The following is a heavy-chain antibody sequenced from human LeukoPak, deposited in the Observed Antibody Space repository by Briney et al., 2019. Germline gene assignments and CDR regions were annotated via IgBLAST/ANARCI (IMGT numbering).Heavy chain of an antibody. D-gene: IGHD3-22*01. CDR3: ATPQYYYDSSGSLDY. J-gene: IGHJ4*02. CDR2: ISYDGSNK. CDR1: GFTFSSYW. Sequence: GGSLRLSCAASGFTFSSYWMHWVRQAPGKGLEWVAVISYDGSNKYYADSVKGRFTISRDNSKNTLYLQMNSLRAEDTAVYYCATPQYYYDSSGSLDYWGQGTLVTVSS. V-gene: IGHV3-30*03.